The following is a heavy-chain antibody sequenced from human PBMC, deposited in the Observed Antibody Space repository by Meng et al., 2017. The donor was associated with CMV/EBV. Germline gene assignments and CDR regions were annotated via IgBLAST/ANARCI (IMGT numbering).Heavy chain of an antibody. J-gene: IGHJ5*02. D-gene: IGHD1-1*01. CDR1: GGSIGSGSDY. CDR3: AREAFKVLFFPFDP. CDR2: IYTSGST. V-gene: IGHV4-61*02. Sequence: QVLLQQADPVHEQPSQPLSLTCTVLGGSIGSGSDYWSWIRQPAGKGLEWIGRIYTSGSTNYNPSLKSRVTISVDTSKNQFSLKLSSVTAADTAVYYCAREAFKVLFFPFDPWGQGTLVTVSS.